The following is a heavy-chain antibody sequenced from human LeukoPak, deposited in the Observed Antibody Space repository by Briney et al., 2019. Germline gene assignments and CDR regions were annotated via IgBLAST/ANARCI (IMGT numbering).Heavy chain of an antibody. V-gene: IGHV4-59*08. CDR3: ARSNWNYFDY. CDR1: GGSISSYY. Sequence: PSETLSLTCTVSGGSISSYYWSWIRQPPGKGLEWIGYIYYSGSTNYNPSLKSRVTISVDTSKNQFSPKLSSVTAANTAVYYCARSNWNYFDYWGQGTLVTVSS. CDR2: IYYSGST. J-gene: IGHJ4*02. D-gene: IGHD3-3*01.